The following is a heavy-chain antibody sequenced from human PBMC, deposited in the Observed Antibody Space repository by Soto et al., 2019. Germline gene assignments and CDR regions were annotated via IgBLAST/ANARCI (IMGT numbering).Heavy chain of an antibody. V-gene: IGHV1-69*01. CDR1: GGTFSSYA. D-gene: IGHD2-21*02. CDR2: IIPIFGTA. Sequence: QVQLLQSGAEVKKPVSSVKVSCKASGGTFSSYAISWVRQAPGQGLEWMGGIIPIFGTANYAQKVQGRVTITADESTSTAYMELSSLRSEDTAVYYCARVHCGGDCSANYYYYYGMDVWGQGPTVTVSS. J-gene: IGHJ6*02. CDR3: ARVHCGGDCSANYYYYYGMDV.